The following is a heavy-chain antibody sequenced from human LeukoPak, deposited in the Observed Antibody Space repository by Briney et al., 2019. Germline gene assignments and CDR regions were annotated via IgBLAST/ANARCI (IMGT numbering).Heavy chain of an antibody. V-gene: IGHV3-74*01. J-gene: IGHJ3*02. CDR1: GFTFGNYW. CDR2: ITSDGSST. CDR3: ARDYAVGESFDI. D-gene: IGHD3-16*01. Sequence: GGSLRLSCAASGFTFGNYWMHWVRQAPGEGLGWVSRITSDGSSTSHADSVKGRFTISRDNAKNTLYLQMNSLRAEDTAVYYCARDYAVGESFDIWGQGTLVTVSS.